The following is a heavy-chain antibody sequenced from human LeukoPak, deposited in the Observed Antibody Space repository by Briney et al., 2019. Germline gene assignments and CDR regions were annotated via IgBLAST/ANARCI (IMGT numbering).Heavy chain of an antibody. D-gene: IGHD5-12*01. CDR1: GFTFSSYS. Sequence: PGGSLRLSCAASGFTFSSYSMNWVRQAPGKGLEWVSSISSSSSYIYYAGSAKGRFTISRDNAKNSLYLQMNSLRTEDTAVYYCARLATNGGYGYWGQGTLVTVSS. J-gene: IGHJ4*02. CDR2: ISSSSSYI. CDR3: ARLATNGGYGY. V-gene: IGHV3-21*01.